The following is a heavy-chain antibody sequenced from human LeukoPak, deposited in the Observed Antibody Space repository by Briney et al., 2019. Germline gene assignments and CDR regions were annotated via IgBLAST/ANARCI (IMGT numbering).Heavy chain of an antibody. CDR3: ARRFRSSSWTDY. CDR1: GYSFTSYW. D-gene: IGHD6-13*01. J-gene: IGHJ4*02. CDR2: IYPGDSEI. Sequence: GESLKISCEGFGYSFTSYWIGWVRQMPGKGLECMGIIYPGDSEIRYSPSFQGQVTISADKSITTAYLQWSSLKASDTAMYYCARRFRSSSWTDYWGQGTLVTVSS. V-gene: IGHV5-51*01.